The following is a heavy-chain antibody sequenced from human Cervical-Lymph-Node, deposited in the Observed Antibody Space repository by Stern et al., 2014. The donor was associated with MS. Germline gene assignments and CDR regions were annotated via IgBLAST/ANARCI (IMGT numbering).Heavy chain of an antibody. D-gene: IGHD4-17*01. J-gene: IGHJ4*02. CDR3: ARDYGDYAFDY. CDR2: IYPGDSDT. V-gene: IGHV5-51*01. Sequence: EVQLVESGAEVKKPGESLKISCKGSGYSFTANWIAWVRQMHGKGLEWMGIIYPGDSDTRYSPSFQGQFTISADKSISTAYLQWSSLKASDTAMYYCARDYGDYAFDYWGQGTLVTVSS. CDR1: GYSFTANW.